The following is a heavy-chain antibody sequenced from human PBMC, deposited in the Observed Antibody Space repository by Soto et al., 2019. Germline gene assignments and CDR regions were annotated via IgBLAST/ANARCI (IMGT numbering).Heavy chain of an antibody. CDR1: GYTFTGYY. D-gene: IGHD5-12*01. V-gene: IGHV1-2*02. CDR2: INPNSGGT. Sequence: QVQLVQSGAEVKKPGASVKVSCKASGYTFTGYYMHWVRQAPGQGLEWMGWINPNSGGTNYAQKFQGRVSMTRETSISTAYMELSRLRSDDTAVYYCARDTESEIYYGGYGSWGQGTLVTVSS. J-gene: IGHJ4*02. CDR3: ARDTESEIYYGGYGS.